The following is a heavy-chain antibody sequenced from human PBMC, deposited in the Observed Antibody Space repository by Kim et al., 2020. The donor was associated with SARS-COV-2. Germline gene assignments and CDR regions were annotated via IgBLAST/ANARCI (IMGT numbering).Heavy chain of an antibody. D-gene: IGHD3-10*01. V-gene: IGHV4-39*01. CDR3: AKRNLWSSDAVDI. Sequence: SGTLSLTCTVSGGSISSSSYYWGWIRQPPGKGLEWIGSIYYSGSTYYNPSLKSRVTISVDTSKNQFSLKLSSVTAAATAVYCCAKRNLWSSDAVDIWGQGTMVTVSS. J-gene: IGHJ3*02. CDR2: IYYSGST. CDR1: GGSISSSSYY.